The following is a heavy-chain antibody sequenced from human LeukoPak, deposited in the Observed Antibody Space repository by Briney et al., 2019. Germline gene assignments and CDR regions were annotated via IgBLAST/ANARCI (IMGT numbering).Heavy chain of an antibody. CDR3: AYREMAKDY. D-gene: IGHD5-24*01. CDR1: GFTFSSYS. J-gene: IGHJ4*02. CDR2: ISTSSSYI. Sequence: GGSLRLSCASSGFTFSSYSMNWVRQAPGKGLEWVSSISTSSSYIYYADSVKGRFTISRDNAKNSLYLQMNSLRAEDTAVYYCAYREMAKDYWGQGTLVTVSS. V-gene: IGHV3-21*01.